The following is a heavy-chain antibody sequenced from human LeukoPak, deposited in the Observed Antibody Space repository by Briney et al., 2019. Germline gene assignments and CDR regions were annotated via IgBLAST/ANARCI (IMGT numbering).Heavy chain of an antibody. D-gene: IGHD3-22*01. Sequence: ASVKVSCKASGYTFTDYYMHWVRQAPGQGLEWLGWINPNSGDTYYAQKFQGRVTMTRDTSISTACMELSRLRSDDTAIYYCARGDYYDSSGFRWWGQGTLVTVSS. V-gene: IGHV1-2*02. CDR2: INPNSGDT. CDR1: GYTFTDYY. CDR3: ARGDYYDSSGFRW. J-gene: IGHJ4*02.